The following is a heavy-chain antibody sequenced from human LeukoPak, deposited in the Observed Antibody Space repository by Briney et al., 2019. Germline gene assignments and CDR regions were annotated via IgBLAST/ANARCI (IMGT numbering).Heavy chain of an antibody. CDR1: GGSISGYY. J-gene: IGHJ3*02. CDR2: MYNSWSA. D-gene: IGHD1-1*01. V-gene: IGHV4-59*08. CDR3: ARHYNPRRTHDAFDI. Sequence: PSETLSLTCTVSGGSISGYYWSWIRQSPGRGLEWLAYMYNSWSAYYKPALKSRVSISVDTSENQFFLRLNSVTAADTAVYYCARHYNPRRTHDAFDIWGQGTMVTVSS.